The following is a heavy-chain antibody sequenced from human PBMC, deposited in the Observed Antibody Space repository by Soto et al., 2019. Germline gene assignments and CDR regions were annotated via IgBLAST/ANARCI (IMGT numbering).Heavy chain of an antibody. CDR2: MKLNSGKI. Sequence: QVQLVQSGAEVKKPGASVKVSCKASGYTFTNYDINWVRQPTGQGPEYMDWMKLNSGKIGYVQKCHGTDTMTSNTYVSTTSMELSSLRLAATDVSYCARGRPGFCGGATCYSGGFDPWGQGTLVTVSS. CDR1: GYTFTNYD. J-gene: IGHJ5*02. D-gene: IGHD2-15*01. V-gene: IGHV1-8*01. CDR3: ARGRPGFCGGATCYSGGFDP.